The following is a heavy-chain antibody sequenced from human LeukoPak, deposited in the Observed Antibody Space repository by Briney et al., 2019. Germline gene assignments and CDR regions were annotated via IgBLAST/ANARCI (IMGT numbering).Heavy chain of an antibody. CDR3: ARQVDYYDSSGPQDAFDI. V-gene: IGHV1-18*01. J-gene: IGHJ3*02. Sequence: VASVKVSCKASGYTFTSYGISWVRQAPGQGLEWMGWISGYNGNTSYGQKLQGRVTMTTDTSTSTAYMELRGLRSDDTAVYYCARQVDYYDSSGPQDAFDIWGQGTMVTVSS. CDR2: ISGYNGNT. D-gene: IGHD3-22*01. CDR1: GYTFTSYG.